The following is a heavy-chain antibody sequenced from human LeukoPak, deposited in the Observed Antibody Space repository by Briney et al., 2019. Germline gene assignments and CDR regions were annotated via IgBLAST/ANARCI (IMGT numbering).Heavy chain of an antibody. V-gene: IGHV3-48*03. Sequence: GGSLRLSCAASGFTFNSHEINWVRQAPGKGLEWVSYISRSGGTTYYADSVKGRFTISRDNAKNSLYLQMNSLRAEDTAVYYCARDSLAQPSDYWGQGTLVTVSS. CDR1: GFTFNSHE. CDR2: ISRSGGTT. J-gene: IGHJ4*02. CDR3: ARDSLAQPSDY. D-gene: IGHD6-13*01.